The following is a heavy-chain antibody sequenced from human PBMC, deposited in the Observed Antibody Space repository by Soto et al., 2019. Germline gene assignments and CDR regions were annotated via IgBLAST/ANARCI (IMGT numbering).Heavy chain of an antibody. V-gene: IGHV4-30-4*01. CDR3: ARDHCYDSSGYYFDY. D-gene: IGHD3-22*01. Sequence: QVQLQESGPGLVKPSQTLSLTCTVSGGSISSGDYYWSWIRQPPGKGLEWIGYIYYSGSTYYNPSLTSRVTISVDTSKNQFSLKLSSVTAADTAVYYCARDHCYDSSGYYFDYWGQGNLVTVSS. CDR2: IYYSGST. CDR1: GGSISSGDYY. J-gene: IGHJ4*02.